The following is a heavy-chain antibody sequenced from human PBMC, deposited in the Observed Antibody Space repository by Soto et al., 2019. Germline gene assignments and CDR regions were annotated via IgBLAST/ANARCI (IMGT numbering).Heavy chain of an antibody. CDR2: IYPGDSDT. J-gene: IGHJ6*02. CDR1: GYSFTSYW. Sequence: GESLKISCKGSGYSFTSYWIGWVRQMPGKGLEWMGIIYPGDSDTRYCPSFQGQVTISADKSISTAYLQWSSLKASDTAMYYCARTFSTGYYYYYGMDVWGQGTTVTVSS. D-gene: IGHD1-1*01. V-gene: IGHV5-51*01. CDR3: ARTFSTGYYYYYGMDV.